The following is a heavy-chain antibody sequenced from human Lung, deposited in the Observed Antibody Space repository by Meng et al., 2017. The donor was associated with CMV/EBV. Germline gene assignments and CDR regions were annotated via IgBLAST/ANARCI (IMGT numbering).Heavy chain of an antibody. CDR1: GYTFVSYG. Sequence: QVQLVQSGARVKKPGASVKVSCKASGYTFVSYGLSWVRQAPGQGLEWMGWISGYNGNTKYAERLQGRVTMTADTSTSTAYMELRSLRSDDTAIYYCAREPGVEAAGTFFHWGQGTLVTVSS. CDR3: AREPGVEAAGTFFH. D-gene: IGHD6-13*01. CDR2: ISGYNGNT. J-gene: IGHJ4*02. V-gene: IGHV1-18*01.